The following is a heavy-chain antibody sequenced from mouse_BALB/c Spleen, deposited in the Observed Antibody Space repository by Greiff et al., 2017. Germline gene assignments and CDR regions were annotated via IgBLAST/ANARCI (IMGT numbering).Heavy chain of an antibody. Sequence: VKLQESGPGLVQPSQSLSITCTVSGFSLTSYGVHWVRQSPGKGLEWLGVIWSGGSTDYNAAFISRLSISKDNSKSQVFFKMNSLQADDTAIYYCARNVGGSTMITTGAWFAYWGQGTLVTVSA. CDR3: ARNVGGSTMITTGAWFAY. D-gene: IGHD2-4*01. CDR2: IWSGGST. CDR1: GFSLTSYG. J-gene: IGHJ3*01. V-gene: IGHV2-4-1*01.